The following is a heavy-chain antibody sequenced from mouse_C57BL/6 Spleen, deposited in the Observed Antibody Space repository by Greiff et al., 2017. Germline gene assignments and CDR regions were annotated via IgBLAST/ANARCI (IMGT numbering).Heavy chain of an antibody. J-gene: IGHJ4*01. D-gene: IGHD1-1*01. CDR2: IHPNRGST. Sequence: QVQLQQPGAELVKPGASVKLSCKASGYTFTSYWMHWVKQRPGQGLAWIGMIHPNRGSTNYNEKFKSKATLTVDKSSSPAYIQLSSLTSEDSAVYYCAREEFITTVVATDGAMDYWGQGTSVTVSS. V-gene: IGHV1-64*01. CDR1: GYTFTSYW. CDR3: AREEFITTVVATDGAMDY.